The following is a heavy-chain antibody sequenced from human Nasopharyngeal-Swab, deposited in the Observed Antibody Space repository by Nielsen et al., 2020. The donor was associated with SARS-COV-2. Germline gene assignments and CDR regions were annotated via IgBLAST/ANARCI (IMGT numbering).Heavy chain of an antibody. CDR2: TYYRTKWYN. V-gene: IGHV6-1*01. Sequence: SETLSLTCATSGDSVSSNSAAWNWIRQSTSRGLEWLVSTYYRTKWYNDYAVSVKSRITINPDTSKNQFSLQLNSETPEDTAVYYCARDSSRGVLGAFDIWGQGTMVIVSS. CDR1: GDSVSSNSAA. D-gene: IGHD2-2*01. J-gene: IGHJ3*02. CDR3: ARDSSRGVLGAFDI.